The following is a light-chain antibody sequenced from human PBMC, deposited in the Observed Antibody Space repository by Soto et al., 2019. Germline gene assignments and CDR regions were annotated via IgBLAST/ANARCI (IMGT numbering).Light chain of an antibody. CDR1: SSDVCGYNY. CDR2: EVI. J-gene: IGLJ1*01. V-gene: IGLV2-14*01. CDR3: SSYTATNTYV. Sequence: QSALTQPASVSGSPGQSITISCTGTSSDVCGYNYVSWSQQHPGKAPKLMIYEVINRASGVSYRFSGSKSGNTASLTISGLQAEDEADYYCSSYTATNTYVFGTGTKLTVL.